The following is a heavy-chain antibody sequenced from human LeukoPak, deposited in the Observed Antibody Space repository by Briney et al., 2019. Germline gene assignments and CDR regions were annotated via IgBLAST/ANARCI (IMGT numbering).Heavy chain of an antibody. CDR1: GYTFTSNY. Sequence: ASVKVSCKAFGYTFTSNYMHWVRQAPGQGPEWMGVISPSGASTTYAQTFQGRVTLTRDMSTSTDYLELSSLRSEDTAVYYCARDPGYQLLSFLDYWGQGTLVTVSS. CDR3: ARDPGYQLLSFLDY. V-gene: IGHV1-46*01. CDR2: ISPSGAST. D-gene: IGHD2-2*01. J-gene: IGHJ4*02.